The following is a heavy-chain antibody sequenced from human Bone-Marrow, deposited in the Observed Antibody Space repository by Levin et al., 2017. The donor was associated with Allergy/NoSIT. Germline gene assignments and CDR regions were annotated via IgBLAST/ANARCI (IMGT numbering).Heavy chain of an antibody. CDR3: AKTRSSSWSRHYYYYGMDV. J-gene: IGHJ6*02. D-gene: IGHD6-13*01. CDR2: ISGSGGST. CDR1: GFTFSSYA. V-gene: IGHV3-23*01. Sequence: GGSLRLSCAASGFTFSSYAMSWVRQAPGKGLEWVSAISGSGGSTYYADSVKGRFTISRDNSKNTLYLQMNSLRAEDTAVYYCAKTRSSSWSRHYYYYGMDVWGQGTTVTVSS.